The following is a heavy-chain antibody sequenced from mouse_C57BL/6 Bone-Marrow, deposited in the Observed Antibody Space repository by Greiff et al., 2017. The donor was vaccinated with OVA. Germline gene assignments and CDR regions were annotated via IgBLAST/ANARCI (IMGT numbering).Heavy chain of an antibody. V-gene: IGHV1-26*01. CDR2: INPNNGGT. J-gene: IGHJ3*01. CDR3: AREDGDSFAY. Sequence: VQLQQSGPELVKPGASVKISCKASGYTFTDYYMNWVKQSHGKSLEWIGDINPNNGGTSYNQKFKGKATLTVDKSSSTAYMELRSLTSEDSAVYYCAREDGDSFAYWGQGTLVTVSA. CDR1: GYTFTDYY.